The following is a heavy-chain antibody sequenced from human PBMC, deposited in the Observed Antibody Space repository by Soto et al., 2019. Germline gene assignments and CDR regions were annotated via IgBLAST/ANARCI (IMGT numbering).Heavy chain of an antibody. V-gene: IGHV4-4*07. J-gene: IGHJ4*02. Sequence: SETLSLTCIVSGGSISVYYWNWIRHPAGKGLEWIGRIYTSGSTDYNPSLKSRVTMSVDTSKNQFSLKLSSVTAADTAMYYCARDRCSGGSCYEGDFDYWGQGTLVTVSS. CDR3: ARDRCSGGSCYEGDFDY. CDR1: GGSISVYY. D-gene: IGHD2-15*01. CDR2: IYTSGST.